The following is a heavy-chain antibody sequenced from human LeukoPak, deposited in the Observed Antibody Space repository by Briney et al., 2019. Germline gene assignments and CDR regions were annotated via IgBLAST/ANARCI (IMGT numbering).Heavy chain of an antibody. J-gene: IGHJ4*02. Sequence: GGSLRLSCAASGFTFSSYSMNWVRQAPGKGLEWVSSISSSSSYIYCADSVKGRFTISRDNAKNSLYLQMNSLRAEDTAVYYCARDASADILTGYYLRKNPPPTYWGQGTLVTVSS. CDR3: ARDASADILTGYYLRKNPPPTY. CDR2: ISSSSSYI. V-gene: IGHV3-21*01. D-gene: IGHD3-9*01. CDR1: GFTFSSYS.